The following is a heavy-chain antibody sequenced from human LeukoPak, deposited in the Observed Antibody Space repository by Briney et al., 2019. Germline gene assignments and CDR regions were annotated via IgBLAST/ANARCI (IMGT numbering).Heavy chain of an antibody. V-gene: IGHV1-8*01. D-gene: IGHD2-8*01. CDR1: GYTFTSYD. J-gene: IGHJ4*02. CDR2: MNPNSGNT. CDR3: ARGYSRYCTNGVCSGY. Sequence: ASVKVSCKASGYTFTSYDINWVRQATGQGLEWMGWMNPNSGNTGYAQKFQGRVTMTRNTSTSTAYMELSSLRSEDTAVYYCARGYSRYCTNGVCSGYWGQGTLVTVSS.